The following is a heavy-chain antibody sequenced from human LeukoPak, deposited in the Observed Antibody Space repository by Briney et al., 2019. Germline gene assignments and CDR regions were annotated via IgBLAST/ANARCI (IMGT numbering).Heavy chain of an antibody. CDR2: FDLEDGET. Sequence: ASVKVSCKVSGYTLTELSMHWVRQAPGKGLEWMGGFDLEDGETIYAQKFQGRVTMTTDTSTSTAYMELRSLRSDDTAVYYCARDRGPLQMDVWGQGTTVTVSS. D-gene: IGHD5-24*01. V-gene: IGHV1-24*01. J-gene: IGHJ6*02. CDR3: ARDRGPLQMDV. CDR1: GYTLTELS.